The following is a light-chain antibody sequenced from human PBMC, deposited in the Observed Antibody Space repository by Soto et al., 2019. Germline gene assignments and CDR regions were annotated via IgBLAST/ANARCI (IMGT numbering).Light chain of an antibody. V-gene: IGLV2-14*03. Sequence: QSALTQPASVSGSPGQSITISCTGTSSDVGGYNYVSWYQHHPGKAPKLIIYDVSNRPSGVSIRFSGSKSDNTASLTISGLQPEDEADYHCSSYTTSNTRQIVFGTGTRSPS. CDR2: DVS. CDR3: SSYTTSNTRQIV. CDR1: SSDVGGYNY. J-gene: IGLJ1*01.